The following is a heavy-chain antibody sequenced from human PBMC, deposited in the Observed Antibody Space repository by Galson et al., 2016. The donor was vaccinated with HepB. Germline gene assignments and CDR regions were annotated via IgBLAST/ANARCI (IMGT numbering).Heavy chain of an antibody. D-gene: IGHD7-27*01. CDR2: INPNSGVT. Sequence: SVKVSCKASGYTFTGYYMHWVRQAPGQGLEWMGRINPNSGVTNYAQKFQGRVTMTRDTSISTAYMELSRLRSDDTAVYYCARVQANWGVRYYFDYWGQGTLVTVSS. V-gene: IGHV1-2*06. CDR1: GYTFTGYY. CDR3: ARVQANWGVRYYFDY. J-gene: IGHJ4*02.